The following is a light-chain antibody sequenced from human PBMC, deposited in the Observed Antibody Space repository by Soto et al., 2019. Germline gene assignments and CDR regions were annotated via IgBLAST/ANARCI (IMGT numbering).Light chain of an antibody. CDR3: SSYAGSNNVV. CDR2: EVN. V-gene: IGLV2-8*01. Sequence: QSALTQPPSASGSPGQSVTISCTGTSSDVGAYNYVSWYQQHPGRAPKLMIYEVNKRPSGVPDHFSGSKSGNTASLTVSGLQAEDEADYYCSSYAGSNNVVFGGGTKVTVL. J-gene: IGLJ2*01. CDR1: SSDVGAYNY.